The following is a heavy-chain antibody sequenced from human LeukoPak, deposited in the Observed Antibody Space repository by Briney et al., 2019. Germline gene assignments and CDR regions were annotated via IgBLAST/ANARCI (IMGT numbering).Heavy chain of an antibody. CDR2: IIPIFGTA. V-gene: IGHV1-69*13. CDR1: GGTFSSYA. Sequence: SVKVSCKASGGTFSSYAISWVRQAPGQGLEWMGGIIPIFGTANYAQKFQGRVTITADESASTAYMELSSLRSEDTAVYYCARGLRFLEWLYLDYWGQGTLVTVSS. D-gene: IGHD3-3*01. CDR3: ARGLRFLEWLYLDY. J-gene: IGHJ4*02.